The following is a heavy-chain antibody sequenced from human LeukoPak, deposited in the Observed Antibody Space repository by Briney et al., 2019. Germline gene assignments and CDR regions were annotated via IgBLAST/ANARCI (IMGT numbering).Heavy chain of an antibody. J-gene: IGHJ2*01. CDR2: ITPSGFTV. Sequence: GGSLRLSCAASGFTFSSHSMNWVRQAPEKGLEWLSYITPSGFTVYSDSVQGRFTISRDSAKNSVYLQMNSLTAEDTAMYYCARDGAFTGPHWWFDLWGRGTLVTVSS. CDR3: ARDGAFTGPHWWFDL. D-gene: IGHD2-8*02. CDR1: GFTFSSHS. V-gene: IGHV3-48*04.